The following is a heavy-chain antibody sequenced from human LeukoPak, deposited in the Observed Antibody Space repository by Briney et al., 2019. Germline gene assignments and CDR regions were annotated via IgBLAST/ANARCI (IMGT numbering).Heavy chain of an antibody. D-gene: IGHD3-10*01. J-gene: IGHJ6*03. V-gene: IGHV3-30*02. CDR3: AKDRVRGVIPHYYYYYMDV. Sequence: GGSLRLSCAASGFTFSSYGMHWVRQAPGKGLEWVAFIRYDGSNKYYADSVKGRFTISRDNSKNTLYLQMNSLRAEDTAVYYCAKDRVRGVIPHYYYYYMDVWGKGTTVTASS. CDR1: GFTFSSYG. CDR2: IRYDGSNK.